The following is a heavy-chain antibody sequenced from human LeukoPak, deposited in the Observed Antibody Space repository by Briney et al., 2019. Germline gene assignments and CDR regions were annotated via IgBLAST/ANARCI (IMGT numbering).Heavy chain of an antibody. CDR1: GFTLDDYA. Sequence: GGSLRLSCAASGFTLDDYAMHWVRQAPGKGLEWVSGISWNSGSIGYADSVKGRFTISRDNTKNSLYLQMNSLRAEDTAVYYCARDPAAYYFDYWGQGTLVTVSS. CDR2: ISWNSGSI. D-gene: IGHD2-15*01. J-gene: IGHJ4*02. CDR3: ARDPAAYYFDY. V-gene: IGHV3-9*01.